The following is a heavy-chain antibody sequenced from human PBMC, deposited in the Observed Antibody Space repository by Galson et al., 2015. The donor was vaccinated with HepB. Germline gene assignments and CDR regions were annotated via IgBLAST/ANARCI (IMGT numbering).Heavy chain of an antibody. V-gene: IGHV3-43*01. CDR2: ISWDGGST. D-gene: IGHD3-10*01. CDR1: GFTFDDYT. J-gene: IGHJ6*02. Sequence: SLRLSCAASGFTFDDYTMRWVRQAPGKGLEWVSLISWDGGSTYYADSVKGRFTISRDNSKNSLYLQMNSLRTEDTALYYCAKNVGSGSYQPYYYYGMDVWGQGTTVTVSS. CDR3: AKNVGSGSYQPYYYYGMDV.